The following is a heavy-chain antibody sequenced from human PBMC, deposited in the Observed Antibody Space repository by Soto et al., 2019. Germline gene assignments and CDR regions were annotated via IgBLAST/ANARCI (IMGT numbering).Heavy chain of an antibody. CDR1: GYTFTSYG. D-gene: IGHD3-22*01. V-gene: IGHV1-18*01. CDR3: ARAAYYDSSGYYYVFALDY. J-gene: IGHJ4*02. Sequence: ASVKVSCKASGYTFTSYGISWVRQAPGQGLEWMGWISAYNGNTNHAQKLQGRVTMTTDTSTSTAYMELRSLRSDDTAVYYCARAAYYDSSGYYYVFALDYWGQGTLVTVSS. CDR2: ISAYNGNT.